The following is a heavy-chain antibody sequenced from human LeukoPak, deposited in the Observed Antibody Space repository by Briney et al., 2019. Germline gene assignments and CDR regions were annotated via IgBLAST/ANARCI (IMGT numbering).Heavy chain of an antibody. CDR2: VSGSGGST. J-gene: IGHJ4*02. CDR1: GFTFSTYA. Sequence: GGSLRLSCAASGFTFSTYAMNWVRQAPGKGLEWVSAVSGSGGSTYHADSVKGRFTISRDNSKNTVYLQMNSLRAEDTAVYYCAKYSLVNYYDSSGHLDYWGQGTLVTASS. CDR3: AKYSLVNYYDSSGHLDY. D-gene: IGHD3-22*01. V-gene: IGHV3-23*01.